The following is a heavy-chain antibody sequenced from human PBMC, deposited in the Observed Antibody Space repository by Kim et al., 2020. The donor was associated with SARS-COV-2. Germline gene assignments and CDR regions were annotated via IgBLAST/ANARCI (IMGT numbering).Heavy chain of an antibody. CDR3: ARVVAGCSASSCYLDP. Sequence: PSLKSRLTISLDKSKNQISLRLTAVTAADTAVYYCARVVAGCSASSCYLDPWGQGTLVTVSS. V-gene: IGHV4-4*02. J-gene: IGHJ5*02. D-gene: IGHD3-22*01.